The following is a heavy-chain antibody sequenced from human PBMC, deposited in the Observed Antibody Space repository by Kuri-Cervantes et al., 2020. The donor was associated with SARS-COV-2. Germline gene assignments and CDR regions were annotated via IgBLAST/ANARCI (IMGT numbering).Heavy chain of an antibody. CDR3: ARVYDGAPDY. J-gene: IGHJ4*02. Sequence: LRPSCTVSGGSISSGGYDWSWIRQHPGKGLEWIAYMYYGGSSYYNPSLKSQLTISVDTSKNQFSLRLTSVTAADTGVFYWARVYDGAPDYWGQGTLVTVSS. CDR1: GGSISSGGYD. D-gene: IGHD4/OR15-4a*01. V-gene: IGHV4-31*01. CDR2: MYYGGSS.